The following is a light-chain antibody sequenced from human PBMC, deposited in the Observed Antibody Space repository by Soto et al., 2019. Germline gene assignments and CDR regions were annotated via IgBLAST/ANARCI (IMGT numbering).Light chain of an antibody. CDR3: CSYAGSSTLV. V-gene: IGLV2-23*02. CDR1: SSDVGSYNL. CDR2: DVS. J-gene: IGLJ3*02. Sequence: QSVLTQPASVSGSPGQSITISCTGTSSDVGSYNLVSWYQHHPGKAPKLMIYDVSERPSGVSNRFSGSKSGNTASLTISGLQAADEADYYCCSYAGSSTLVFGGGTKVTVL.